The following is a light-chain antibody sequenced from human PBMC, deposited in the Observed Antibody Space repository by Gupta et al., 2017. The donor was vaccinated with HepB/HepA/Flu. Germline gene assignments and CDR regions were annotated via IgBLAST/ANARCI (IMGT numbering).Light chain of an antibody. CDR2: QDS. CDR3: QAWDSSTVV. J-gene: IGLJ2*01. CDR1: KLGDKY. Sequence: SYALTQPPSVSVSPRQPASITCSGDKLGDKYACWYQQKPGQSPVLVIYQDSKRPSGIPERFSGSNSGNTATLTISGTQAMDEADYYCQAWDSSTVVFGGGTKLTVL. V-gene: IGLV3-1*01.